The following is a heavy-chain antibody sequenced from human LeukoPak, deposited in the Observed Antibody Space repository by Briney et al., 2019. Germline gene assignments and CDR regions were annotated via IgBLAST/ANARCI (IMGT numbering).Heavy chain of an antibody. CDR2: MSYSGST. CDR1: GGSISSGSYH. Sequence: SETLSLTCTVSGGSISSGSYHWGWIRQPPGKGLEWIGSMSYSGSTYYNPSLKSRVTIFVDTSKNQFSLNLRSLTAADTAVYYCARRITTVRGVTRYDYWGQGTLVTVSS. V-gene: IGHV4-39*01. CDR3: ARRITTVRGVTRYDY. D-gene: IGHD3-10*01. J-gene: IGHJ4*02.